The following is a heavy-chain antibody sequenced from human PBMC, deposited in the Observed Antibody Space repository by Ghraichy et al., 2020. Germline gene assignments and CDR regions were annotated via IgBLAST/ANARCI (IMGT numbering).Heavy chain of an antibody. CDR1: GYSISSGYY. V-gene: IGHV4-38-2*01. CDR3: ARRIYMSSSSPGGGYYFDY. D-gene: IGHD6-6*01. J-gene: IGHJ4*02. Sequence: SENLSLTCAVSGYSISSGYYWGWIRQPPGKGLEWIGSIYHSGSTYYNPSLKSRVTISVDTSKNQFSLKLSSVTAADTAVYYCARRIYMSSSSPGGGYYFDYWGQGTLVTVSS. CDR2: IYHSGST.